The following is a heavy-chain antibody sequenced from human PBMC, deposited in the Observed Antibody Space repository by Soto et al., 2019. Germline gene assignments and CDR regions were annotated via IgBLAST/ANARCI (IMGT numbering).Heavy chain of an antibody. Sequence: ASVKVSCKTSGETFDDYYVHWVRQAPGQGLEWIGKIYPSGGSTNYAQKFRGRATLTRETSTTTVYMDLSGLTSEDTAIYYCARDLSYNFYDFWGQGTQVTAPQ. CDR2: IYPSGGST. J-gene: IGHJ4*02. D-gene: IGHD3-3*01. V-gene: IGHV1-46*02. CDR3: ARDLSYNFYDF. CDR1: GETFDDYY.